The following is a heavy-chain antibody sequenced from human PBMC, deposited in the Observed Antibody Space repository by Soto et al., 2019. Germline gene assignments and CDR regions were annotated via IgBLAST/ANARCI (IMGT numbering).Heavy chain of an antibody. V-gene: IGHV2-5*02. CDR1: GFSLSSYGMG. J-gene: IGHJ4*02. Sequence: QITLKESGPTLVRPAQTLTLTCGFSGFSLSSYGMGVAWIRQPPGKALDWLALIYWDDDKRYSPSLKDRLAISKDTSSNQVVLTITHMDPGDTATYFCAHAGDYDLLTFDHWGPGTLVTVSS. CDR2: IYWDDDK. D-gene: IGHD4-17*01. CDR3: AHAGDYDLLTFDH.